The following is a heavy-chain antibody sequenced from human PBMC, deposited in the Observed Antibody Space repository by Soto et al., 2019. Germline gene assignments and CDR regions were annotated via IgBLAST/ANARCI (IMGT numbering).Heavy chain of an antibody. CDR2: INPSGGST. CDR1: GYTFTSYY. D-gene: IGHD6-19*01. Sequence: GASVKVSCKASGYTFTSYYMHWVRQAPGQGLEWMGIINPSGGSTSYAQKFQGRVTMTRNTSISTAYMELSSLRSEDTAVYYCARGLSSGWLYYYYGMDVWGQGTTVTVSS. J-gene: IGHJ6*02. CDR3: ARGLSSGWLYYYYGMDV. V-gene: IGHV1-46*01.